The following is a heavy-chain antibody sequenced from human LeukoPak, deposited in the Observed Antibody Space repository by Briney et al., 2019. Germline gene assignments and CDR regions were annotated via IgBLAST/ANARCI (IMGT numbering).Heavy chain of an antibody. Sequence: PGGSLRLSCAASGFTFNRNNMNWVRQAPGKGLEWVSYISSTSITMYYADSVKGRFTISRDNAKNSLYLQMNSLRADDTAVCYCARETILAVAGDFWGQGTLVTVSS. D-gene: IGHD6-19*01. V-gene: IGHV3-48*01. CDR2: ISSTSITM. J-gene: IGHJ4*02. CDR3: ARETILAVAGDF. CDR1: GFTFNRNN.